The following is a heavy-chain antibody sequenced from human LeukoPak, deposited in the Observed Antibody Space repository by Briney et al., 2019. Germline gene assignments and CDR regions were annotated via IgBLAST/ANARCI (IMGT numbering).Heavy chain of an antibody. V-gene: IGHV2-70*11. CDR3: ARGIAAAGTSDY. CDR1: GFSLSTSGMC. D-gene: IGHD6-13*01. Sequence: SGPTLVNPTQTLTLTCTFSGFSLSTSGMCVSWIRQPPGKALEWLARIDWGDDKYYSTSLKTRLTISKDTSKNQVVLTMTNMDPVDTATYYCARGIAAAGTSDYWGQGTLVTVSS. J-gene: IGHJ4*02. CDR2: IDWGDDK.